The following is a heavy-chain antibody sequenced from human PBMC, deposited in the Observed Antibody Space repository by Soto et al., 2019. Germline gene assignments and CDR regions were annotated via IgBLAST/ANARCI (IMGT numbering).Heavy chain of an antibody. CDR1: RGSISTYY. CDR3: ARHATRSYDY. J-gene: IGHJ4*02. Sequence: SEILSLTCTVSRGSISTYYWSWIRQPPGKGLECIGYVYYNGNTNYNPSLKSRVTISVDTSKNQFTLNLNSVTAADTAVYYCARHATRSYDYWGQGTLVTVSS. V-gene: IGHV4-59*08. CDR2: VYYNGNT.